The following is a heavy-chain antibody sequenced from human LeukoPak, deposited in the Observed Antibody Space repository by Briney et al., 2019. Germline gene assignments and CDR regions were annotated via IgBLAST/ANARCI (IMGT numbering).Heavy chain of an antibody. V-gene: IGHV3-66*01. Sequence: PGGSLRLSRAASGFTVSSSSMNWVRLGPGKGLEGVSVISSDGNTYYADSVKGRFTISRDNSRNTLSLQMHGLRADDTAVYYCARGQEQFSSPWQWGPRRKNFYYYGMDVWGQGTTVTVSS. CDR1: GFTVSSSS. CDR2: ISSDGNT. J-gene: IGHJ6*02. D-gene: IGHD6-19*01. CDR3: ARGQEQFSSPWQWGPRRKNFYYYGMDV.